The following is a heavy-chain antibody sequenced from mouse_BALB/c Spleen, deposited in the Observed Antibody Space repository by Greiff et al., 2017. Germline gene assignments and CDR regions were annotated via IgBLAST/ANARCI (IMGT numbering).Heavy chain of an antibody. D-gene: IGHD2-14*01. Sequence: VQLQQSGTVLARPGASVKMSCKASGYTFTSYWMHWVKQRPGQGLEWIGAIYPGNSDTSYNQKFKGKAKLTAVTSTSTAYMELSSLTNEDSAVYYCTRGNYRYDEGWYFDVWGAGTTVTVSS. V-gene: IGHV1-5*01. CDR2: IYPGNSDT. CDR1: GYTFTSYW. CDR3: TRGNYRYDEGWYFDV. J-gene: IGHJ1*01.